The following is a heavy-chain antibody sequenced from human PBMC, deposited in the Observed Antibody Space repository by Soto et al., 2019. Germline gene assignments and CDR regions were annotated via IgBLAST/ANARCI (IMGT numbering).Heavy chain of an antibody. D-gene: IGHD2-15*01. V-gene: IGHV3-21*01. CDR3: ARLGESLGYCSGGSCHEPYYYYGMDG. CDR2: ISSSSSYI. CDR1: GFTFSSYS. Sequence: GGSLRLSCAASGFTFSSYSMNWVRQAPGKGLEWVSSISSSSSYIYYADSVKGRFTISRDNAKNSLYLQMNSLRAEDTAVYYCARLGESLGYCSGGSCHEPYYYYGMDGWGQGNTVTLSS. J-gene: IGHJ6*02.